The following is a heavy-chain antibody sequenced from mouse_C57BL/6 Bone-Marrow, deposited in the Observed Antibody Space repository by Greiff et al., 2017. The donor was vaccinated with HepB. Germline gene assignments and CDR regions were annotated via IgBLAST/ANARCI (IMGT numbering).Heavy chain of an antibody. V-gene: IGHV1-9*01. D-gene: IGHD1-1*01. Sequence: QVQLQQSGAELMKPGASVKLSCKATGYTFTGYWIEWVKQRPGHGLEWIGEILPGSGSTNYNEKFKGKATFTADTSSNTAYMQLSSLTTEDSAIYYCATAGYGSSYVPIAYWGQGALVTVSA. J-gene: IGHJ3*01. CDR1: GYTFTGYW. CDR2: ILPGSGST. CDR3: ATAGYGSSYVPIAY.